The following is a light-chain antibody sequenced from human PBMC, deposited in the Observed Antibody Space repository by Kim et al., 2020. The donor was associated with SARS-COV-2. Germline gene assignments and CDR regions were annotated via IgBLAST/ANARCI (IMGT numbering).Light chain of an antibody. Sequence: QSVLTQPPSASVTPGQRVTISCSGSSSNIGSNSVNWYQQVPGTAPKVLIYNNNQRPSGVPDRFSASKSGTSASLAISGLQSEDEADYYCASWDDTLSGWVFGGGTQRTVL. J-gene: IGLJ3*02. CDR3: ASWDDTLSGWV. CDR2: NNN. V-gene: IGLV1-44*01. CDR1: SSNIGSNS.